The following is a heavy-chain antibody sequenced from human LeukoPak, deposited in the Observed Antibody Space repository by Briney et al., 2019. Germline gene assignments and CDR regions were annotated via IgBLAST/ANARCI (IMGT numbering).Heavy chain of an antibody. V-gene: IGHV1-2*02. CDR3: ARVGYSSGWYPKTSLDY. Sequence: ASVKVSCKASGYTFTGYYMHWVRQAPGQGLEWMGWINPNSGGTNYAQKFQGRVTMTRDTSISTAYMELSRLRSDDTAVYYCARVGYSSGWYPKTSLDYWGQGTLVTVSS. CDR2: INPNSGGT. CDR1: GYTFTGYY. D-gene: IGHD6-19*01. J-gene: IGHJ4*02.